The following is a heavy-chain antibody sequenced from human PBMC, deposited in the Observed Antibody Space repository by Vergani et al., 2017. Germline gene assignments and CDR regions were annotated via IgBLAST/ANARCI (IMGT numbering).Heavy chain of an antibody. CDR2: TSWDGGST. V-gene: IGHV3-43D*04. D-gene: IGHD1-26*01. J-gene: IGHJ6*03. Sequence: EVQLVESGGVVVQPGGSLRLSCAASGFTFDAYAMHWVRQAPGKGLEWVSLTSWDGGSTYYADSLKGRFAISRDNSKNSLYLQMNSLRAEDTALYYCAKDRGSGSYYRGYMDVWGKGTTVTVSS. CDR3: AKDRGSGSYYRGYMDV. CDR1: GFTFDAYA.